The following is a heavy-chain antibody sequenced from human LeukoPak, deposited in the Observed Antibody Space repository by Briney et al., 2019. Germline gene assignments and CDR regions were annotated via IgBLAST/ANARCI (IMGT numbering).Heavy chain of an antibody. J-gene: IGHJ4*02. Sequence: GGSLRLSCAASGFSFSGSGVHWVRQPSGKGLEWVGRITSKPNSYATAYAAPVKGRFTVSRDDSKNMAYLQMNSLRAEDTAVYYCAKGLRAAAALDYWGQGTLVTVSS. D-gene: IGHD6-13*01. CDR2: ITSKPNSYAT. CDR3: AKGLRAAAALDY. CDR1: GFSFSGSG. V-gene: IGHV3-73*01.